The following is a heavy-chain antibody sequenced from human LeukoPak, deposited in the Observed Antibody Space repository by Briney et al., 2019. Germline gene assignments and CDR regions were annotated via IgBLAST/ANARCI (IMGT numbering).Heavy chain of an antibody. V-gene: IGHV4-38-2*02. CDR1: GYSISSGYY. D-gene: IGHD6-19*01. CDR3: ARGHSSGWPTDY. Sequence: PSETLSLTCTVSGYSISSGYYWGWIRQPPGKGLEWIGSIYHSGSTYYNPSLESRVTISVDTSKNQFSLKLSSVTAADTAVYYCARGHSSGWPTDYWGQGTLVTVPS. CDR2: IYHSGST. J-gene: IGHJ4*02.